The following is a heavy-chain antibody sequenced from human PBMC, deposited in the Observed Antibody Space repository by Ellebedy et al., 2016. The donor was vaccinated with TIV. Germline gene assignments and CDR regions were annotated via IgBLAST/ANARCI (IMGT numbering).Heavy chain of an antibody. CDR3: ARDRSITIFGDAFDI. CDR1: GFIFSDYY. D-gene: IGHD3-3*01. Sequence: GGSLRLSCAASGFIFSDYYMTWIRQAPGKGLEWVSAISASGGSTYNADSVKGRFTISRDNSKNTLYLQMNSLRAEDTAVYYCARDRSITIFGDAFDIWGQGTMVTVSS. CDR2: ISASGGST. V-gene: IGHV3-23*01. J-gene: IGHJ3*02.